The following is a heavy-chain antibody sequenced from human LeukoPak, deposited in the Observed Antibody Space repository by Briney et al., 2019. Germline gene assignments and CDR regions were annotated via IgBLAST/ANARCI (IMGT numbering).Heavy chain of an antibody. CDR1: GGSFSGHY. V-gene: IGHV4-34*01. Sequence: SETLSLTCAVYGGSFSGHYWHWIRQPPGKGLEWLVEINHSGSTNYNPSLKSRVTISVDTSKNQFSLKLSSVTAADTAVYYCARGLAVANGFDPWGQGTLVTVS. J-gene: IGHJ5*02. CDR3: ARGLAVANGFDP. CDR2: INHSGST. D-gene: IGHD6-19*01.